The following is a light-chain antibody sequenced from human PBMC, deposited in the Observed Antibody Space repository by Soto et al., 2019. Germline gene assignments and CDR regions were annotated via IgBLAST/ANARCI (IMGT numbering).Light chain of an antibody. Sequence: DIQMTQSPSTLSASVGDRVTITCRASQSISSWLAWYQQKPGKAPKLLIYKASSLESGVPSRFSGSGFGTEFSLTISSLQTDDFATYYCQQYNSFPTFGQGTKVDI. CDR2: KAS. J-gene: IGKJ1*01. V-gene: IGKV1-5*03. CDR1: QSISSW. CDR3: QQYNSFPT.